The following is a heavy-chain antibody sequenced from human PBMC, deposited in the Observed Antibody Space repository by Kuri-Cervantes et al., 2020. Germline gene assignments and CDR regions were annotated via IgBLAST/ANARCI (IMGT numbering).Heavy chain of an antibody. CDR3: ARVSKGSSDFDY. Sequence: ESLKISCAVSGYSISSGYYWGWIRQPPGKGLEWIGSIYHSGSTYYNPSLKSRVTISVDTSKNQFSLKLSSVTAADTAVYYCARVSKGSSDFDYWGQGTLVTVSS. CDR2: IYHSGST. J-gene: IGHJ4*02. V-gene: IGHV4-38-2*01. CDR1: GYSISSGYY. D-gene: IGHD6-13*01.